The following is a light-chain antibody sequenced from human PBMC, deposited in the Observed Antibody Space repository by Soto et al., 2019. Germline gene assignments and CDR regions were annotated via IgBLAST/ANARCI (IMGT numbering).Light chain of an antibody. CDR2: GPS. J-gene: IGKJ5*01. V-gene: IGKV3-15*01. Sequence: EILMTQSPATLSVSPGESATLSCRASQSISNTLAWYQQKPGQGPRLLIYGPSTRATGVPARFSGSGSGTDFTLTISSLQSEDVAVYYCQQYNKWPPLTFGPGTRLAIK. CDR1: QSISNT. CDR3: QQYNKWPPLT.